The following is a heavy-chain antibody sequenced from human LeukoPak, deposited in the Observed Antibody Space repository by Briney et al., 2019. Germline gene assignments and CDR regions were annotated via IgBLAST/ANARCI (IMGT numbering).Heavy chain of an antibody. CDR2: ISSSSSYT. J-gene: IGHJ4*02. Sequence: GGSLRLSCAASGFTFSTYALHWVRQAPGKGLEWVSFISSSSSYTYYADAVKGRFTISRDNAKNSLYLQMSSLRAEDTAVYYCARGLYRGYSGYDHFDFWGQGTLVTVSS. CDR3: ARGLYRGYSGYDHFDF. CDR1: GFTFSTYA. D-gene: IGHD5-12*01. V-gene: IGHV3-21*01.